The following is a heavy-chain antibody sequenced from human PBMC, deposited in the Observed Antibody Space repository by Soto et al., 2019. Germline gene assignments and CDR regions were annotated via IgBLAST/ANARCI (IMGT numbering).Heavy chain of an antibody. Sequence: SETLSLTCTVSGGSISSGGYYWSWIRQHPGKGLEWIGYIYYSGSTYYNPSLKSRVTISVDTSKNQFSLKLSSVTAADTAVYYCARDRASHPRWMAAAGSRFGKGEYYYYGMDVWGQGTTVTVSS. CDR3: ARDRASHPRWMAAAGSRFGKGEYYYYGMDV. CDR2: IYYSGST. V-gene: IGHV4-31*03. J-gene: IGHJ6*02. D-gene: IGHD6-13*01. CDR1: GGSISSGGYY.